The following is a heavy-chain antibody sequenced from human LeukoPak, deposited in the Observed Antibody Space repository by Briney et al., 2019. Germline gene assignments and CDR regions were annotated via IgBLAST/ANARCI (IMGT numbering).Heavy chain of an antibody. CDR1: GYTFTSCD. D-gene: IGHD3-10*01. J-gene: IGHJ5*02. CDR2: MNPNSGNT. V-gene: IGHV1-8*01. CDR3: ATITGFTMVRGVIFDP. Sequence: GASVKVSCKASGYTFTSCDINWVRQATGQGLEWMGWMNPNSGNTGYGQSFQGRITMTRDIYIGTAYMELSSLRSEDTAVYYCATITGFTMVRGVIFDPWGQGTLVTVSS.